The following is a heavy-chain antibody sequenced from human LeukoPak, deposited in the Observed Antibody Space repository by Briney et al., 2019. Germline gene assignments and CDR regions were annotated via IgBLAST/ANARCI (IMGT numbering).Heavy chain of an antibody. CDR1: GYTFTGYY. D-gene: IGHD5-12*01. V-gene: IGHV1-2*02. CDR3: ARGLSGYGPHERFDP. Sequence: GASVKVSCKASGYTFTGYYLHWVRQAPGQGPEWMGWINPHSGGTFSPQKFQGRVTMTRDTSINTIYMELSRLTSDDTAMYYCARGLSGYGPHERFDPWGQGTLVTVSS. CDR2: INPHSGGT. J-gene: IGHJ5*02.